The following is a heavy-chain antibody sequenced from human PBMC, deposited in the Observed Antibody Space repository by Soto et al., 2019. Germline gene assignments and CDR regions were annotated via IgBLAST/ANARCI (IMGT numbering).Heavy chain of an antibody. J-gene: IGHJ4*02. V-gene: IGHV1-18*01. D-gene: IGHD1-1*01. CDR3: ARGRYGDY. CDR1: GYGFTTYG. Sequence: QVHLVQSGAEVKKPGASVKVSCKGSGYGFTTYGITWARQAPGQGLEWMAWISAHNGNTNYAQKLQGRDTVTRDTSTSTAYMELRSLRSDDTAVYYCARGRYGDYWGQGALVTVSS. CDR2: ISAHNGNT.